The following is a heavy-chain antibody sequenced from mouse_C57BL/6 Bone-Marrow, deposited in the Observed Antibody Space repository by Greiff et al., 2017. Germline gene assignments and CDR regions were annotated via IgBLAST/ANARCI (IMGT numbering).Heavy chain of an antibody. CDR3: ASGYFDV. Sequence: QVQLKESGPGLVQPSQSLSISCTVSGFSLTSYGVHWVRQFPGKGLEWLGVIWSGGSTDYNAAFISRLNISKDNAKSQVVFKMYSLQADDTAIYYCASGYFDVWGTGTTVTVSS. CDR2: IWSGGST. J-gene: IGHJ1*03. V-gene: IGHV2-2*01. CDR1: GFSLTSYG.